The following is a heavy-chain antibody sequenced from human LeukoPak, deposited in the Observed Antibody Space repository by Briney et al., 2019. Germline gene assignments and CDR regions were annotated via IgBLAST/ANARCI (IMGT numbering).Heavy chain of an antibody. CDR2: INPNSGGT. D-gene: IGHD6-19*01. CDR1: GYTFTGYY. Sequence: ASVKVSCKASGYTFTGYYMHWVRQAPGQGLEWMGRINPNSGGTNYAQKLQGRVTMTRDTSISTAYMELSRLRSDDTAVYYCARDSSGYSSGWYGGNWFDPWGQGTLVTVSS. V-gene: IGHV1-2*06. CDR3: ARDSSGYSSGWYGGNWFDP. J-gene: IGHJ5*02.